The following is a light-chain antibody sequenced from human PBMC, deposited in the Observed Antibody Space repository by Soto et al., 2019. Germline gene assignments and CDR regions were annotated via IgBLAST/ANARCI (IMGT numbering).Light chain of an antibody. CDR1: SSDVGNYNY. CDR3: TSPTPGSLYV. V-gene: IGLV2-14*01. Sequence: QSALTQPASVSGSPGQSITISCTGTSSDVGNYNYVSWYQQYPGRVPKLLIYMVSNRVSGVSNRFSGSKSGNTASLTISGLQAEDEADYFCTSPTPGSLYVFGTGTKVTVL. J-gene: IGLJ1*01. CDR2: MVS.